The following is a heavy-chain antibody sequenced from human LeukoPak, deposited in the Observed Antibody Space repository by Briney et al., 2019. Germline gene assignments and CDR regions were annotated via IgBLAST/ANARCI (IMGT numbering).Heavy chain of an antibody. CDR3: ARASNSNYTPFDP. D-gene: IGHD4-11*01. Sequence: SETLSLTCAVYGGSFSGYYWSWIRQPPGKGLEWIGEINHSGSTNYNPSLKSRVTISVDTSKNQFSLKLSSVTAADTAVYYCARASNSNYTPFDPWGQGTLVTVSS. CDR2: INHSGST. CDR1: GGSFSGYY. V-gene: IGHV4-34*01. J-gene: IGHJ5*02.